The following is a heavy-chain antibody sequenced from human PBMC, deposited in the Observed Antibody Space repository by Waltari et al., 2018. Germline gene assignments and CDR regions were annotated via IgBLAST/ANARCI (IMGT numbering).Heavy chain of an antibody. Sequence: EVQLVESGGGLVEPGRSLRLSCVASGFTFGDNAMHWVRQVPGKGLEWVSFITWNSDEVGYADSVKGRFTISRDNAKNSLYLQMNSLRPEDTALYYCAKDLGFSGTYLDYWGRGALVTVSS. CDR3: AKDLGFSGTYLDY. CDR2: ITWNSDEV. D-gene: IGHD6-25*01. V-gene: IGHV3-9*01. CDR1: GFTFGDNA. J-gene: IGHJ4*02.